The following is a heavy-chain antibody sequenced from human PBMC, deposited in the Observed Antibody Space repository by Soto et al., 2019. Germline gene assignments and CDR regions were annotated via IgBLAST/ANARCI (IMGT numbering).Heavy chain of an antibody. CDR1: GYTFSSYS. Sequence: ASVKVSCKTSGYTFSSYSINWVRQAPGQGLEWMAWISTYSGNTHSAERVQGRVTVTLDKSARTAFMEMRGLTSDDTAVYFCARDNGYYDLWG. CDR2: ISTYSGNT. CDR3: ARDNGYYDL. J-gene: IGHJ4*03. V-gene: IGHV1-18*04.